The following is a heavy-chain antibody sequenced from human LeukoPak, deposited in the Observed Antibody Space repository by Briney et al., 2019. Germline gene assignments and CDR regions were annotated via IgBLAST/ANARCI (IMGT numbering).Heavy chain of an antibody. CDR1: GYSISSGYY. Sequence: KSSETLSLTCTVSGYSISSGYYWGWIRQPPGKGLEWIGSIYHSGRTYYNPSLKSRVTISVDTSKNQFSLKLSSVTAADTAVYYCARVDSSNWYEYRGYFDYWGQGTLVTVSS. V-gene: IGHV4-38-2*02. J-gene: IGHJ4*02. CDR2: IYHSGRT. D-gene: IGHD6-13*01. CDR3: ARVDSSNWYEYRGYFDY.